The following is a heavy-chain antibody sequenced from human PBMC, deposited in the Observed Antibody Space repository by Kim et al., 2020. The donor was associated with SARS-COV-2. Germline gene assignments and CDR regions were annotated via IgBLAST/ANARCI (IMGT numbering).Heavy chain of an antibody. CDR2: ICRGGGSR. Sequence: GGSLRLSCAASGFTFSSYGMTWVRQVPGKGLEWVSIICRGGGSRYYVDSVKGRCTISRDDSNKILYLQMNSLRADDTALYYCAKDVDNYGSAFVSWGQGNLVTVSS. V-gene: IGHV3-23*01. CDR3: AKDVDNYGSAFVS. CDR1: GFTFSSYG. D-gene: IGHD3-10*01. J-gene: IGHJ4*02.